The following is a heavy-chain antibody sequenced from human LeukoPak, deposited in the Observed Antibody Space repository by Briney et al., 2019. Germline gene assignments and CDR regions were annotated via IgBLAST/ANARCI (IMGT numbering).Heavy chain of an antibody. V-gene: IGHV4-61*02. CDR2: IYTSGST. D-gene: IGHD3-3*01. Sequence: SETLSLTCTVSGGSISSGSYYWSWIRQPAGKGLEWIGRIYTSGSTNYNPSLKSRVTISVDTSKNQFSLKLSSVTAADTAVYYCATLRFSEWLSPGDYFDYWGQGTLVTVSS. CDR1: GGSISSGSYY. CDR3: ATLRFSEWLSPGDYFDY. J-gene: IGHJ4*02.